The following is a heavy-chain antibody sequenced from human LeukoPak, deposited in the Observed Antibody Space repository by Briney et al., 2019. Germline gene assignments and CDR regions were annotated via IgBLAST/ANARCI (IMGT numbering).Heavy chain of an antibody. Sequence: SGTLSLTCTVSGGSISSYYWSWIRQPPGKGLEWIGYIYYTGTTNYNPSLKSRVTISVDTSKNQFSLKLSSVTAADTAVYYCARGGWRLDYWGQGTLVTVSS. CDR1: GGSISSYY. CDR2: IYYTGTT. V-gene: IGHV4-59*01. CDR3: ARGGWRLDY. J-gene: IGHJ4*02. D-gene: IGHD2-15*01.